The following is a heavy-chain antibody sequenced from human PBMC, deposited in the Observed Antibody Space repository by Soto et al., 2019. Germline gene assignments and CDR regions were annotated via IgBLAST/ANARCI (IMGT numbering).Heavy chain of an antibody. J-gene: IGHJ4*02. Sequence: GCLRLSRAAAGLCLSSYAMLWVRQAPGKGLEWVAVISYDGSNKYYADSVKGRFTISRDNSNNTLYLQMNSLRAEDTAVYYWARDWLDGYNYLGYWGQGTLVTLSS. CDR3: ARDWLDGYNYLGY. D-gene: IGHD5-12*01. CDR2: ISYDGSNK. V-gene: IGHV3-30-3*01. CDR1: GLCLSSYA.